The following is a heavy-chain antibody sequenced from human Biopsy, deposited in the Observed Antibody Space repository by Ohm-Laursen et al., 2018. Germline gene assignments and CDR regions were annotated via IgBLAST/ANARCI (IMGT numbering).Heavy chain of an antibody. CDR1: GFTFSDYY. CDR3: ARDFRAGSGFLRSNNHYCGMDV. CDR2: ITSGGSTT. D-gene: IGHD5-24*01. V-gene: IGHV3-11*01. J-gene: IGHJ6*02. Sequence: SLRLSCAASGFTFSDYYMSWIRQAPGKGLEWVSYITSGGSTTDYADSVKGRFTISRDNAKSSLFLQMNSLRAEDTAVYYCARDFRAGSGFLRSNNHYCGMDVWGPGTRVTVSS.